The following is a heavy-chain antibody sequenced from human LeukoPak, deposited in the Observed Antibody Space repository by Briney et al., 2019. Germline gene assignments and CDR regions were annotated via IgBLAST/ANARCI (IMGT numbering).Heavy chain of an antibody. Sequence: ASVKVSCKASGYTFTSYYMHWVRQAPGQGLEWMGIINPSGGSTSYAQKFQGRVTMTRDMSTSTVYMELSSLRSEDTAVYYCARDLEVAYYDFWSGHYPQYYYYMDVWGKGTTVTVSS. V-gene: IGHV1-46*01. CDR3: ARDLEVAYYDFWSGHYPQYYYYMDV. CDR1: GYTFTSYY. CDR2: INPSGGST. J-gene: IGHJ6*03. D-gene: IGHD3-3*01.